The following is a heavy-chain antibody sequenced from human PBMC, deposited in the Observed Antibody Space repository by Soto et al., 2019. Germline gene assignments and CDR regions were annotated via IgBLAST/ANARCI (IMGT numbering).Heavy chain of an antibody. CDR3: AKAKLEEYYYYGMDV. CDR2: ISWNSGSI. CDR1: GFTFDDYA. D-gene: IGHD1-26*01. Sequence: GGSLRLSCAASGFTFDDYAMHWVRQAPGKGLEWVSGISWNSGSIGYADSVKGRFTISRDNAKNSLYLQMNSLRAEDTALYYCAKAKLEEYYYYGMDVWGQGTTVTVSS. J-gene: IGHJ6*02. V-gene: IGHV3-9*01.